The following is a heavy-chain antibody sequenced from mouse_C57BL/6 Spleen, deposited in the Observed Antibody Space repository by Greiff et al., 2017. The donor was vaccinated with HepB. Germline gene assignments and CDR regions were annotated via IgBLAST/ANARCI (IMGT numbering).Heavy chain of an antibody. CDR3: ARSLYDYDGGGYSYFDV. CDR1: GYAFSSYW. CDR2: IYPGDGDT. D-gene: IGHD2-4*01. J-gene: IGHJ1*03. V-gene: IGHV1-80*01. Sequence: QVQLQQSGAELVKPGASVKISCKASGYAFSSYWMNWVKQRPGKGLEWIGQIYPGDGDTNYNGKFKGKATLTADKSSSTAYMQLSSLTSEDSAVYFCARSLYDYDGGGYSYFDVWGTGTTVTVSS.